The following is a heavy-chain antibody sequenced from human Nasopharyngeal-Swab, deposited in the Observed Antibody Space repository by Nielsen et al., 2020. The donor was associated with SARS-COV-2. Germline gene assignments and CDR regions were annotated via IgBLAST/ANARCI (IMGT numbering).Heavy chain of an antibody. J-gene: IGHJ3*02. V-gene: IGHV4-30-4*01. D-gene: IGHD3-3*01. CDR2: TYYSEST. CDR3: ARGDIGNGYYYSMSFGAFDI. Sequence: WIRQPPGKGLEWLGYTYYSESTYYNPSLKSRITMSLETSKNQFSLELKSVTAADTAVYYCARGDIGNGYYYSMSFGAFDIWGQGTMVTVSS.